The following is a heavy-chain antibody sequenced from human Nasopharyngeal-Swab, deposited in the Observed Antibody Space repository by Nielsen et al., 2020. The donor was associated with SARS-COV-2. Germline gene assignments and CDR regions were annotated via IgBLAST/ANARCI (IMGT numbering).Heavy chain of an antibody. CDR3: ASHPAGGGGGDY. D-gene: IGHD2-21*01. J-gene: IGHJ4*02. Sequence: WIRQPPGKGLEWIGEINHSGSTNYNPSLKSRVTMSVDTSKNQFSLKLSSVTAADTAVYYCASHPAGGGGGDYWGQGTLVTVSS. CDR2: INHSGST. V-gene: IGHV4-34*01.